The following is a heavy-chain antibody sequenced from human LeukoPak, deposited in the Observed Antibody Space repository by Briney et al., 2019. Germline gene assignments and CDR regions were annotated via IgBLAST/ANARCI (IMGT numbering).Heavy chain of an antibody. V-gene: IGHV3-23*01. CDR2: ISDSGGDT. CDR3: AKGGSYRSQPYFDY. Sequence: GGSLRLSCAASGLTFRTYAMSWVRQAPGKGLEWVSSISDSGGDTIYADSVKGRFTISRDNSKNTVYLQMTSLRAEDTAVYYCAKGGSYRSQPYFDYWGQGTPVTVSS. CDR1: GLTFRTYA. D-gene: IGHD3-16*02. J-gene: IGHJ4*02.